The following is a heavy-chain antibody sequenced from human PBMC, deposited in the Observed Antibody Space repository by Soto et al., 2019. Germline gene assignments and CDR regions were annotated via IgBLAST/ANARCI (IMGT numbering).Heavy chain of an antibody. J-gene: IGHJ4*02. CDR1: GFTFSSYG. CDR3: AKEGQHLGRYYFDY. V-gene: IGHV3-30*18. CDR2: ISYDGSNK. Sequence: QVQLVESGGGVVQPGRSLRLSCAASGFTFSSYGMHWVRQAPGKGLEWVAVISYDGSNKYYADSVKGRFTISRDNSKNTLYLQMNSLRAEDTAVYYCAKEGQHLGRYYFDYWGQGTLVTVSS. D-gene: IGHD6-13*01.